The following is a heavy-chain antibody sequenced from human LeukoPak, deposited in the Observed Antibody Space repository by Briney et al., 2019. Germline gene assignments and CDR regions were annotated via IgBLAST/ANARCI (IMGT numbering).Heavy chain of an antibody. CDR1: GFTFSNSG. V-gene: IGHV3-48*02. CDR3: ARPRPGLWMDY. CDR2: ITTNSAII. J-gene: IGHJ4*02. D-gene: IGHD5-12*01. Sequence: TGGCLRLSCAASGFTFSNSGMNWVRQAPGTGLEWVSFITTNSAIIYHADSVKGRFTISRDNAMNSLYLQMNSLGDEDTAVYYCARPRPGLWMDYWGQGTLVTSPS.